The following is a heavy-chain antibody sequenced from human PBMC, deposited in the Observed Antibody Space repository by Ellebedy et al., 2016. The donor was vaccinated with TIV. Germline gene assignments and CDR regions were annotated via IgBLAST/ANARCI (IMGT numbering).Heavy chain of an antibody. V-gene: IGHV3-21*01. CDR1: GFTFSSYS. J-gene: IGHJ5*02. CDR3: ARDRGSGWYEAWFDP. D-gene: IGHD6-19*01. CDR2: ISSSSSYI. Sequence: PGGSLRLSCAASGFTFSSYSMNWVRQAPGKGLEWVSSISSSSSYIYYADSVKGRFTISRDNAKNSLYLQMNSLRAEDTAVYYCARDRGSGWYEAWFDPWGQGTRVTVSS.